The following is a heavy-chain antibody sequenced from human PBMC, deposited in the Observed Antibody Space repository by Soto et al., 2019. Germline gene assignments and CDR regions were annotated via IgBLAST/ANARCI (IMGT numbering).Heavy chain of an antibody. D-gene: IGHD1-20*01. CDR3: AKDKQDHNSVWDPFDI. Sequence: VGSLRLSCAATGFAFNIYAMSWVRQAPGKGLEWVSGIGGGDTYYADSVKGRFTISRDNSKNMVFLQMTSLRAEDTATYFCAKDKQDHNSVWDPFDIWGQGTMVTVSS. CDR1: GFAFNIYA. V-gene: IGHV3-23*01. CDR2: IGGGDT. J-gene: IGHJ3*02.